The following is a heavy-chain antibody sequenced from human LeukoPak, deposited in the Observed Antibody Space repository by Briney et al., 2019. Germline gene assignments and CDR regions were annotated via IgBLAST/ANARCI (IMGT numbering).Heavy chain of an antibody. D-gene: IGHD3-22*01. V-gene: IGHV3-48*01. Sequence: GGSLRLSCAASGFTFSSYSMNWVRQAPGKGLEWVSYISSSSSTMYYADSVKGRFTISRDNAKNSLYLQMNSLRAEDTAVYYCARDPYYYDSSGPSYFDYWGQGTLVTVSS. CDR1: GFTFSSYS. CDR2: ISSSSSTM. CDR3: ARDPYYYDSSGPSYFDY. J-gene: IGHJ4*02.